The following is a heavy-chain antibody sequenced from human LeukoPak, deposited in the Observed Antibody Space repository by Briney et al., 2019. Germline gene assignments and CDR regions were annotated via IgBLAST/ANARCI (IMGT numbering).Heavy chain of an antibody. D-gene: IGHD3-3*01. CDR2: FSGSGGST. V-gene: IGHV3-23*01. J-gene: IGHJ3*02. CDR1: GFTFSSYA. Sequence: GGSLRLSCAASGFTFSSYAMSWVRQAPGKGLEWVSAFSGSGGSTYYADSVKGRFTICRDNSKNTLYLQMNNMRTEDTAVYYCAREALEWSPPDIWGQGTTVTVSS. CDR3: AREALEWSPPDI.